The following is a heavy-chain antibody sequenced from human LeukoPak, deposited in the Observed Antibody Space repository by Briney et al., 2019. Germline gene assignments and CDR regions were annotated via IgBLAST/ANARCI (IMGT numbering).Heavy chain of an antibody. V-gene: IGHV6-1*01. CDR2: TYYRSKWYN. CDR3: ARVERYYFDY. J-gene: IGHJ4*02. Sequence: SQTLSLTCAMAGHSVSSNSAALNWTRQSPSRGLEWLGRTYYRSKWYNDYAVSVKSRITINPDTSKNQFSLQLNSVTPEDTAVYYCARVERYYFDYWGQGTLVTVSS. CDR1: GHSVSSNSAA. D-gene: IGHD1-1*01.